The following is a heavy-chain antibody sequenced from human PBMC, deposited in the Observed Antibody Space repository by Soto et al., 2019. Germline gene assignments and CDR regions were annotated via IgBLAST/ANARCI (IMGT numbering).Heavy chain of an antibody. CDR3: ARAVGSGWFDYYYGMDV. Sequence: SETLSLTCTVSGGSISSGDYYRSWIRQPPGKGLEWIGYIYYSGSTYYNPSLKSRVTISVDTSKNQFSLKLSSVTAADTAVYYCARAVGSGWFDYYYGMDVWGQGTTVTVSS. CDR2: IYYSGST. CDR1: GGSISSGDYY. J-gene: IGHJ6*02. D-gene: IGHD6-19*01. V-gene: IGHV4-30-4*01.